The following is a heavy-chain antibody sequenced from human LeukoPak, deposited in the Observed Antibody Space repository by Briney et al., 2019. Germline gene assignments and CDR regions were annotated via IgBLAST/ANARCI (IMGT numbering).Heavy chain of an antibody. Sequence: GGSLRLSCAASGFTFSSYAMHWVRQAPGKGLEYVSAISSNGGSTYYANSVKGRFTISRDNSKNTLYLQMGSLRAEDMAVYYCARWAVVVVPAAMGYMDVWGKGTTVTVSS. V-gene: IGHV3-64*01. CDR1: GFTFSSYA. CDR3: ARWAVVVVPAAMGYMDV. D-gene: IGHD2-2*01. CDR2: ISSNGGST. J-gene: IGHJ6*03.